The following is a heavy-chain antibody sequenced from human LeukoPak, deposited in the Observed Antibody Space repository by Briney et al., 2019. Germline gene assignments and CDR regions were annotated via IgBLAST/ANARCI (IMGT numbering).Heavy chain of an antibody. Sequence: GGSLRLSCAASEFSVGSNYMTWVRQAPGKGLEWVSLIYSGGSTYYADSVKGRFTISRDNAKNSLYLQMNSLRAEDTAVYYCARDWFAQRYSSGDYWGQGTLVTVSS. V-gene: IGHV3-66*01. J-gene: IGHJ4*02. CDR1: EFSVGSNY. CDR3: ARDWFAQRYSSGDY. D-gene: IGHD6-19*01. CDR2: IYSGGST.